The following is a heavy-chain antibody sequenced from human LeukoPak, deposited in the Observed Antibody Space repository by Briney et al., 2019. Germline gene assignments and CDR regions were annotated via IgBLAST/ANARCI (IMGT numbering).Heavy chain of an antibody. CDR2: IYHSEST. CDR3: ARGTSYSGATFLY. J-gene: IGHJ4*02. V-gene: IGHV4-59*01. Sequence: PSETLSFTCTVSGGSISSFYWNWIRQPPGKGLEWIGNIYHSESTNYNPSLKGRVTISADTSKNQFSLKLSSVTAADTAVYYCARGTSYSGATFLYWGQGTLVTVSS. D-gene: IGHD1-26*01. CDR1: GGSISSFY.